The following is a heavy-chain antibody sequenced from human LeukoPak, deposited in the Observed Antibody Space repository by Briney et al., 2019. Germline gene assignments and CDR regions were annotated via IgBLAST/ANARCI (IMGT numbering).Heavy chain of an antibody. V-gene: IGHV4-39*07. CDR1: GGSISSSSYY. CDR3: ARAGGYGLIDY. CDR2: IYYSGST. J-gene: IGHJ4*02. Sequence: SETLPLTCTVSGGSISSSSYYWGWIRQPPGKGLEWIGSIYYSGSTYYNPSLKSRVTISVDTSKNQFSLKLSSVTAADTAVYYCARAGGYGLIDYWGQGTMVTVSS. D-gene: IGHD5-18*01.